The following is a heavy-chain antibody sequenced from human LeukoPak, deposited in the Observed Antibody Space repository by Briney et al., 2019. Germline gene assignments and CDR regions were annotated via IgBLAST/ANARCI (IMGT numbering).Heavy chain of an antibody. CDR3: LRGDRRDY. V-gene: IGHV3-21*06. Sequence: GGSLRLSCAASGFTFSINGMNWARQAPGKGLEWVSSIDSSGGYMFYADSVKGRFIISRDNAKDSLYLQMNSLRVEDTAVYYCLRGDRRDYWGQGTLVTVSS. J-gene: IGHJ4*02. CDR2: IDSSGGYM. CDR1: GFTFSING.